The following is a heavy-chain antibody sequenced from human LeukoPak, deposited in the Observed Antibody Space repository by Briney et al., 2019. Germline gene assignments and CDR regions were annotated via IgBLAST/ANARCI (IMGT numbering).Heavy chain of an antibody. D-gene: IGHD5-18*01. J-gene: IGHJ4*02. CDR3: AREDTAMAELGY. CDR2: IYYSGST. CDR1: GGSISSSSYY. V-gene: IGHV4-39*07. Sequence: KPSETLSLTCTVSGGSISSSSYYWGWIRQPPGKGLEWIGSIYYSGSTYYNPSLKSRVTISVDTSKNQFSLKLSSVTAADTAVYYCAREDTAMAELGYWGQGTLVTVSS.